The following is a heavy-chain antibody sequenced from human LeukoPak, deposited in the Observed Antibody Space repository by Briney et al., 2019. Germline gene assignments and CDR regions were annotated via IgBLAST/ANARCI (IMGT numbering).Heavy chain of an antibody. CDR2: ISYDGSNK. J-gene: IGHJ5*02. D-gene: IGHD2-2*02. V-gene: IGHV3-30*01. CDR1: GFTFSSYA. CDR3: ARDLPDCSSTSCYSSGWFDP. Sequence: QPGGSLRLSCAASGFTFSSYAMHWVRQAPGKGLEWVAVISYDGSNKYYADSVKGGFTISRDNSKNTLYLQMNSLRAEDTAVYYCARDLPDCSSTSCYSSGWFDPWGQGTLVTVSS.